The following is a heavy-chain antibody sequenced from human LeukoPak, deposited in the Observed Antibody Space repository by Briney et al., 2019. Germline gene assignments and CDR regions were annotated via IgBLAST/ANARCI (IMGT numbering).Heavy chain of an antibody. CDR3: AKRFSSGWYYFDH. J-gene: IGHJ4*02. Sequence: GGSLRLSCAASGFIFSSYAMSWVRQAPGKGLEWVSAISGSGGSTYYADSVKGRFTISRDNSKNTLYLQMNSLRAEDTAVYYCAKRFSSGWYYFDHWGQGTLVTVSS. V-gene: IGHV3-23*01. CDR1: GFIFSSYA. D-gene: IGHD6-19*01. CDR2: ISGSGGST.